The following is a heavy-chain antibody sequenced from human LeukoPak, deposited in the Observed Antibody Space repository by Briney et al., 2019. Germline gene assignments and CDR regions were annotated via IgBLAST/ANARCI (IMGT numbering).Heavy chain of an antibody. CDR3: ARDLVATTTRWFGP. J-gene: IGHJ5*02. CDR1: GGSISSYY. CDR2: IYYSGST. Sequence: SETLSLTCTVSGGSISSYYWSWIRQPPGKGLEWIGYIYYSGSTNYNPSLKSRVTISVDTSKNQFSLKLSSVTAADTAVYYCARDLVATTTRWFGPWGQGTLVTVSS. D-gene: IGHD5-12*01. V-gene: IGHV4-59*01.